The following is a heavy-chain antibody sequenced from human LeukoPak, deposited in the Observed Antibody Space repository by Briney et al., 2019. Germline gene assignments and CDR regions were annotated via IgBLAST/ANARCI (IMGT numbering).Heavy chain of an antibody. Sequence: GGSLKLSCAASGFTFSGSAIHWVRQACGKGLEWVGRIRDKCNSYATAYIASVKGRFTISRDDSKNTAYLQMSSLKTEDTAVYYCARESHVTREDYWGQGTLVTVSS. J-gene: IGHJ4*02. CDR2: IRDKCNSYAT. CDR3: ARESHVTREDY. V-gene: IGHV3-73*01. D-gene: IGHD3-10*01. CDR1: GFTFSGSA.